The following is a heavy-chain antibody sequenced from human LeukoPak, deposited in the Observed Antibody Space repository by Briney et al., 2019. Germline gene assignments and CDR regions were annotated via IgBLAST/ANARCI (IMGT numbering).Heavy chain of an antibody. D-gene: IGHD3-10*01. Sequence: ASVNVSCKASGYTFTSYGISWVRQAPGQGLEWMGWISAYNGNTNYAQKLQGRVTMTTDTSTSTAYMELRSLRSDDTAVYYCARDLHYYGSGSYYTEDIWGQGTMVTVSS. CDR3: ARDLHYYGSGSYYTEDI. J-gene: IGHJ3*02. CDR1: GYTFTSYG. V-gene: IGHV1-18*01. CDR2: ISAYNGNT.